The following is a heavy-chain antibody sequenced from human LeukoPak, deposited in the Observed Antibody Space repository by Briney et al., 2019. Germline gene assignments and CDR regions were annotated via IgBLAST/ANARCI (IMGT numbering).Heavy chain of an antibody. V-gene: IGHV1-69*05. CDR3: AGISATTDY. J-gene: IGHJ4*02. D-gene: IGHD1-26*01. CDR1: GGTFSSYD. CDR2: IIPIFGST. Sequence: SVKVSCKASGGTFSSYDVSWVRQAPGQGLEWMGGIIPIFGSTNYAEKFQGRVTITTDESTSTVYMELSSLTSEDTAVYYCAGISATTDYWGQGTLVTVSS.